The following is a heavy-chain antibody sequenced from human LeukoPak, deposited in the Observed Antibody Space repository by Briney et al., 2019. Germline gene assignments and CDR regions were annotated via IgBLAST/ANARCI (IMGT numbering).Heavy chain of an antibody. CDR2: IYYSGST. D-gene: IGHD2-8*02. J-gene: IGHJ4*02. CDR3: ARQWVGYLSV. V-gene: IGHV4-39*01. CDR1: GFTFSTYW. Sequence: PGGSLRLSCAASGFTFSTYWMNWFRQPPGKGLEWIGSIYYSGSTYYNPSLKSRVTISVDTSKNQFSLKLSSVTAADTAVYYCARQWVGYLSVWGQGTLVTVSS.